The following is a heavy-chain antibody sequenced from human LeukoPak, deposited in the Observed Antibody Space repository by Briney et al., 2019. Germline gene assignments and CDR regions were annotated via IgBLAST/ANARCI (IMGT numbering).Heavy chain of an antibody. Sequence: PSETLSLTCTVSGGSISSGSYYWSWIRQPPGKGLEWIGYIYHSGSTYYNPSLKSRVTISVDRSKNQFSLKLSSVTAADTAVYYCARGIGTKGHYYDSSGTIDYWGQGTLVTVSS. CDR1: GGSISSGSYY. J-gene: IGHJ4*02. D-gene: IGHD3-22*01. CDR2: IYHSGST. CDR3: ARGIGTKGHYYDSSGTIDY. V-gene: IGHV4-30-2*01.